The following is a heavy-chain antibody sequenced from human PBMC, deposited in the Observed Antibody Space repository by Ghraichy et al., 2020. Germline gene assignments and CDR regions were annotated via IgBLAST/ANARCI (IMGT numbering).Heavy chain of an antibody. D-gene: IGHD3-3*01. CDR3: GDFDVT. V-gene: IGHV3-7*02. Sequence: GGSLRLSCAASGFTFRTSWMAWVRQAPGKRLEWVASINTDGSGKYYVDSVKGRFTLSRDNAEKSLYLQMNSLRAEDTAVYYCGDFDVTWGQGTLVTVSS. CDR1: GFTFRTSW. CDR2: INTDGSGK. J-gene: IGHJ5*02.